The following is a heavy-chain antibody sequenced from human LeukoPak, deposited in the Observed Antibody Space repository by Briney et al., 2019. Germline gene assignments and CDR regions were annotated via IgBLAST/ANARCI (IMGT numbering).Heavy chain of an antibody. CDR2: INQDGSKI. CDR1: GFTFSTYW. V-gene: IGHV3-7*01. D-gene: IGHD3-22*01. Sequence: GGSLRLSCAASGFTFSTYWMTWVRQAPGGGLEWVANINQDGSKINYVDSVTGRFTITKDNPKHSLYLQMNSLRAEDTAVYYCARDNTYSSGGNYYDRFDNWGQGTLVTLPS. J-gene: IGHJ4*02. CDR3: ARDNTYSSGGNYYDRFDN.